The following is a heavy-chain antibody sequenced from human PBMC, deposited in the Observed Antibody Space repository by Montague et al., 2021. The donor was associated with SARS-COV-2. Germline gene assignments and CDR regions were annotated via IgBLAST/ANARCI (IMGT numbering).Heavy chain of an antibody. CDR3: AREGYYDSSGYPLSY. V-gene: IGHV3-48*03. CDR1: GFTFSSYE. Sequence: SLRLSCAASGFTFSSYEMNWVRQAPGKGLEWDSYISSSGSSIYYADSVKGRFTISRDNAKNSLYLQMNSLRAEDTAVYYCAREGYYDSSGYPLSYWGQGTLVTVSS. D-gene: IGHD3-22*01. CDR2: ISSSGSSI. J-gene: IGHJ4*02.